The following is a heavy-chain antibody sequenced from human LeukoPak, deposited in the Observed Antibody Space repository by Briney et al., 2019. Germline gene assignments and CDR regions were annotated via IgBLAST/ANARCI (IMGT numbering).Heavy chain of an antibody. J-gene: IGHJ6*02. CDR2: INPNSSAT. V-gene: IGHV1-2*02. Sequence: ASVKLSCAASGFTFTGYDMNWVRQAPGQGLEWIGWINPNSSATNYAQKFQGRVTMTRDKSISTAYMELSRLRSDDTAVYYCARDRGTSSSWHYYYGMDVWGQGTTVTVSS. CDR3: ARDRGTSSSWHYYYGMDV. D-gene: IGHD6-13*01. CDR1: GFTFTGYD.